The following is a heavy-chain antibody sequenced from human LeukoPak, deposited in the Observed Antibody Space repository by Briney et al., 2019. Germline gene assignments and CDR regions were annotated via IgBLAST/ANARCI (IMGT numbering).Heavy chain of an antibody. V-gene: IGHV4-39*01. Sequence: NPSETLSLTCTVSGGSISSSSYYWGWIRQPPGKGLEWIGSIYYSGSTYYNPSLKSRVTISVDTSKNQFSLKLSSVTAADTAVYYCARPGGSYYSDAFDIWGQGTMVTVSS. J-gene: IGHJ3*02. CDR1: GGSISSSSYY. D-gene: IGHD1-26*01. CDR3: ARPGGSYYSDAFDI. CDR2: IYYSGST.